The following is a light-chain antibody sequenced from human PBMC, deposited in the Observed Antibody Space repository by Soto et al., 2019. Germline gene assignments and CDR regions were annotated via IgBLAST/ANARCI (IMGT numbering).Light chain of an antibody. CDR3: ASITGSNTPVV. CDR2: EVI. CDR1: TNDIGRYNY. J-gene: IGLJ3*02. Sequence: QSVLTQPASVSGSPGQSVTISCAGTTNDIGRYNYVSWYQLHPGKAPKLLISEVINRPSGVPDRFSGSKSGNMASLTISGLQPDDEDNDYCASITGSNTPVVFGGGTKLTVL. V-gene: IGLV2-14*01.